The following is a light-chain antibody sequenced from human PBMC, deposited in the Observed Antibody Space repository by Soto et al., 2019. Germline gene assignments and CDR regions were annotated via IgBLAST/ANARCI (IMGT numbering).Light chain of an antibody. CDR3: QQYNSYALT. J-gene: IGKJ4*01. V-gene: IGKV1-5*03. Sequence: DIQMTQSPSTLSASVGDRVTITCRASQSISSGLAWYQQKPGKAPNLLIYKASSLESGVPSRFSGSGSGTEFTLNRSSLQPVDFAAYYCQQYNSYALTVGGGPKVEIK. CDR1: QSISSG. CDR2: KAS.